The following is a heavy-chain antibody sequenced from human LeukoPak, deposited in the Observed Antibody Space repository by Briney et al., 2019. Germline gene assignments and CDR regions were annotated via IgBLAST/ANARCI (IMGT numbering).Heavy chain of an antibody. D-gene: IGHD3-3*01. Sequence: PGGSLRLSCAASGFTFSDHSMNWVRQAPGKGLEWISYISGGSSTIYYADSVKGRFTISRDNAKNSLYLQMNSLRDDDTAVYYCARAVYDFWSGYQGDAFDIWGQGKMVTVSS. CDR2: ISGGSSTI. J-gene: IGHJ3*02. CDR3: ARAVYDFWSGYQGDAFDI. V-gene: IGHV3-48*02. CDR1: GFTFSDHS.